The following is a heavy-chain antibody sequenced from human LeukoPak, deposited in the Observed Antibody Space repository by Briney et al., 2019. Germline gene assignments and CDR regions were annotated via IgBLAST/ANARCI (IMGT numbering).Heavy chain of an antibody. J-gene: IGHJ4*02. CDR2: ISSSGTTI. V-gene: IGHV3-48*02. Sequence: GGSLRLSCAASGFAFSSYSMNWVRQAPGRRLEWVSYISSSGTTIYYADSVKGRFTVSRDNAKISLSLPMNSLRDEDTAVYYCARDGLRSGSYDYWGQGTLVTVSA. CDR1: GFAFSSYS. D-gene: IGHD1-26*01. CDR3: ARDGLRSGSYDY.